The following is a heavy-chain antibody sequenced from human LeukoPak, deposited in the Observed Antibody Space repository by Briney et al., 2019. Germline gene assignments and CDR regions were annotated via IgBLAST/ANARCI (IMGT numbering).Heavy chain of an antibody. D-gene: IGHD3-16*01. V-gene: IGHV1-69*04. CDR3: ARLRGEQDRSFDY. Sequence: SVKVSCKASGGTFSSYAISWVRQAPGQGLEWMGRIIPILGIANYAQKFQGRVTITADKSTSTAYMELSSLRSEDMAVYYCARLRGEQDRSFDYWGQGTLVTVSS. CDR2: IIPILGIA. J-gene: IGHJ4*02. CDR1: GGTFSSYA.